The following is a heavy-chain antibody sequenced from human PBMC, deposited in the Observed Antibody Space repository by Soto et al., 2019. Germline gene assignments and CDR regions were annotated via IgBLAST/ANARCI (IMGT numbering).Heavy chain of an antibody. CDR1: GGSVSGYY. CDR2: INHSGST. CDR3: ARDKITGLFDY. D-gene: IGHD2-8*02. Sequence: QVQLQQWGAGLLKPSEILSLTYAVYGGSVSGYYWTWIRQHPGTGLELIGEINHSGSTNYNPSLKSRVTIAVDTSKNQFSLKLTSVTAADTAVYYCARDKITGLFDYWGQGTLVTVSS. V-gene: IGHV4-34*01. J-gene: IGHJ4*02.